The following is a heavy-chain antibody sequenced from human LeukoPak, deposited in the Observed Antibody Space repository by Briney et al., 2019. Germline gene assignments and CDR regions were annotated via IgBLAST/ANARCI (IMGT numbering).Heavy chain of an antibody. CDR3: ARARFLEWLLHFDY. CDR1: GYTFTGYY. CDR2: INPNSGGT. Sequence: GASVKVSCKASGYTFTGYYMHWVRQAPGQGLEWMGWINPNSGGTNYAQKFQGRVTMTRDTSISTAYMELSRLRSDDTAVYYCARARFLEWLLHFDYWGQGTLVTVS. D-gene: IGHD3-3*01. J-gene: IGHJ4*02. V-gene: IGHV1-2*02.